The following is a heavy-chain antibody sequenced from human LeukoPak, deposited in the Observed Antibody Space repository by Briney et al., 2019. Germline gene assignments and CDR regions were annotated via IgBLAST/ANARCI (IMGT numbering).Heavy chain of an antibody. D-gene: IGHD7-27*01. J-gene: IGHJ4*02. V-gene: IGHV3-23*01. CDR1: GFTFSSYA. CDR3: AIQPTGDLAY. Sequence: PGGSLRLSCAASGFTFSSYAMSWVRQAPGKGLEWVSAISGSGGSTYYADSVKGRFTISRDNSKNTLYLQMKSLRAEDTAVYYCAIQPTGDLAYWGQGTLVTVSS. CDR2: ISGSGGST.